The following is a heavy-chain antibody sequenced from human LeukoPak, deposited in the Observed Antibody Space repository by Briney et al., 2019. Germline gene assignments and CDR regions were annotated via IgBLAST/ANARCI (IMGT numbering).Heavy chain of an antibody. CDR3: ARDRGDSGSSDY. V-gene: IGHV3-11*06. CDR2: ISSSCSYT. Sequence: PGGSLRLSCAASGFSLSDYYMSWVRQAPRKGLEWVSYISSSCSYTINADSVKGRFTVFRDNAKNLVFLQMNRLRVEDTAVYYCARDRGDSGSSDYWGQGTLVTVSS. J-gene: IGHJ4*02. CDR1: GFSLSDYY. D-gene: IGHD3-10*01.